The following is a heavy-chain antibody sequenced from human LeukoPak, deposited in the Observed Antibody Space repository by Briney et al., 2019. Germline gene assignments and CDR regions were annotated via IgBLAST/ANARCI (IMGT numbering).Heavy chain of an antibody. CDR1: GFTFGGYW. J-gene: IGHJ3*01. V-gene: IGHV3-74*01. D-gene: IGHD5-24*01. CDR2: VDNDGINT. CDR3: AKDRGTPDAFDL. Sequence: GGSLRLSCAGSGFTFGGYWMHWVRQAPGKGLVWVSRVDNDGINTIYEDSVKGRFTISRDNAKNTLYLHMSSLRAEDTAVYYCAKDRGTPDAFDLWGQGTMVTVSS.